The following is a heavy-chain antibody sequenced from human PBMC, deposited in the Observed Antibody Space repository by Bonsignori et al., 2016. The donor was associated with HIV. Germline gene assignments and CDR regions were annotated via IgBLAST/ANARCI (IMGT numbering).Heavy chain of an antibody. Sequence: QVQLQESGPGLVKPSQTLSLTCSVSGGSISSDNYYWSWIRQPAGKGLEWIGRIYTSGSTKYKPSLTHRVTISSDRSKNQFSLNLSSVTAADTAVYFCARGRPYFGTYYYDFWGQGMLVTVSS. D-gene: IGHD3-22*01. J-gene: IGHJ4*02. V-gene: IGHV4-61*02. CDR2: IYTSGST. CDR3: ARGRPYFGTYYYDF. CDR1: GGSISSDNYY.